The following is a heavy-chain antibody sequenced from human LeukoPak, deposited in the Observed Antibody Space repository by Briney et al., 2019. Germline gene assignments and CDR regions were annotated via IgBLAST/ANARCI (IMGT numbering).Heavy chain of an antibody. D-gene: IGHD2-2*01. J-gene: IGHJ5*01. V-gene: IGHV3-23*01. CDR1: GFTFSNYA. CDR2: IDGSGGST. Sequence: GGSLRLSCAASGFTFSNYAMSWVRQAPGKGLEWISSIDGSGGSTNYADSVKGRFTISRDNSKNTLYLQMNSLRADDTAVYYCAKGHCSGTTCYGGFDPWGQGTLVTVSS. CDR3: AKGHCSGTTCYGGFDP.